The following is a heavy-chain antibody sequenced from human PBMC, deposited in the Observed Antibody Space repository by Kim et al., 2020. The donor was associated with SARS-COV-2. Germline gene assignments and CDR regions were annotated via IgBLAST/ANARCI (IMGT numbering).Heavy chain of an antibody. V-gene: IGHV1-3*01. J-gene: IGHJ6*02. CDR1: GYIFIKYG. CDR2: INGDNGNT. CDR3: ARGRSCGMDV. Sequence: ASVKVSCKASGYIFIKYGMHWVRQAPGQSLEWMGWINGDNGNTKYSQRFQGRVTITRDTSARTGYMELRSLRSQDTAVYFCARGRSCGMDVWGQGTTVTVSS.